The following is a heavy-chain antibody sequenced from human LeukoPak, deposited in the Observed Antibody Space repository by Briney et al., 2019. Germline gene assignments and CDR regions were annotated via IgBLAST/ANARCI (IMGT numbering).Heavy chain of an antibody. Sequence: SQTLSLTCTVSGGSISSGDYYWSWIRQPPGKGLEWIGYIYYSGSTHCNPSLKSRVIISIDTSKNQFSLELSSVTAADTAVYYCARDGGGPEYDYWGQGTLVTVSS. J-gene: IGHJ4*02. D-gene: IGHD2-15*01. V-gene: IGHV4-30-4*01. CDR2: IYYSGST. CDR1: GGSISSGDYY. CDR3: ARDGGGPEYDY.